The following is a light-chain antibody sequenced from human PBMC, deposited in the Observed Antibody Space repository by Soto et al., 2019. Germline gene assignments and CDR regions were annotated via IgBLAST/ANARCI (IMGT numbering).Light chain of an antibody. CDR1: SSNIGAGYD. Sequence: QSVLTQPPSVSGPPGQRVTISCTGSSSNIGAGYDVHWYQQLPGTAPKLLIYGNSNRPSGVPDRFSGSKSGTSASLAITGLQAADEADYYCQSYDSSLRGGVFGGGTKRTVL. J-gene: IGLJ2*01. CDR3: QSYDSSLRGGV. CDR2: GNS. V-gene: IGLV1-40*01.